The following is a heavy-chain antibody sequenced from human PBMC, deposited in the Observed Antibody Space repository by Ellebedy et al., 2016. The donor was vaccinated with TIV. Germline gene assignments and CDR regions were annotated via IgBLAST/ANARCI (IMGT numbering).Heavy chain of an antibody. D-gene: IGHD6-13*01. V-gene: IGHV1-69*13. CDR1: RGTFSSYA. J-gene: IGHJ6*02. CDR3: AINPPYSSSWYYYYGMDV. CDR2: IIPIFGTA. Sequence: SVKVSXKASRGTFSSYAISWVRQAPGQGLEWMGGIIPIFGTANYAQKFQGRVTITADESTSTAYMELSSLRSEDTAVYYCAINPPYSSSWYYYYGMDVWGQGTTVTVSS.